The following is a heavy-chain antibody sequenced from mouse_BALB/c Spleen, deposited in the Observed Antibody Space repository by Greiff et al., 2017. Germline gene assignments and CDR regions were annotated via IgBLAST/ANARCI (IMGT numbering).Heavy chain of an antibody. CDR1: GFNIKDYY. V-gene: IGHV14-1*02. CDR3: ARGYGSSYWYFDV. J-gene: IGHJ1*01. CDR2: IDPENGNT. D-gene: IGHD1-1*01. Sequence: VHLQQSGAELVRPGALVKLSCKASGFNIKDYYMHWVKPRPEQGLEWIGWIDPENGNTISDPKFQGKATLTADKSSSTAYMQLSSLTSEDSAVYFCARGYGSSYWYFDVWGAGTTVTVSA.